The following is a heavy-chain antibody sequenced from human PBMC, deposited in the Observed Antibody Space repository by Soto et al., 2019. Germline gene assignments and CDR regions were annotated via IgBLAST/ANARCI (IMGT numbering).Heavy chain of an antibody. V-gene: IGHV3-33*01. D-gene: IGHD2-2*01. CDR3: ARGAKDIVVVPAAIDDAFDI. J-gene: IGHJ3*02. CDR2: IWYDGSNK. Sequence: QVQLVESGGGVVQPGRSLRLSCAASGFTFSSYGMHWVRQAPGKGLEWVAVIWYDGSNKYYADSVKGRFTISRDNSKNTLYLQMNSLRAEETAVYYCARGAKDIVVVPAAIDDAFDIWGQGTMVTVSS. CDR1: GFTFSSYG.